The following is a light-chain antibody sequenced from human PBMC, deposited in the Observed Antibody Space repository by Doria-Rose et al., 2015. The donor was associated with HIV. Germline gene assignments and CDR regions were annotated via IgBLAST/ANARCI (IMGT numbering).Light chain of an antibody. V-gene: IGKV3-20*01. J-gene: IGKJ1*01. CDR2: DGS. Sequence: TQSPGSLSLSPGERATLSCRASQSFSSTYLSWYQQKPGQAPSLLIYDGSTRATGIPDRFSASGSGTDFTLTINRLEPEDFALYYCHQYGTSWTFGQGTKVEI. CDR1: QSFSSTY. CDR3: HQYGTSWT.